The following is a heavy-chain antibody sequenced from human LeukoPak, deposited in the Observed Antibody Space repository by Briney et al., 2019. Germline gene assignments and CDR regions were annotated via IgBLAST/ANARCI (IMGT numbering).Heavy chain of an antibody. CDR3: AREYYYDISGYNDY. V-gene: IGHV4-39*01. Sequence: KPSETLSLTCTVSGGSISSSSYYWGWLRQPPGKGLEWIGSIYYSGSPYYNPTLKSRVTISVDTSKNQFSLKLSSVTAADTAVYYCAREYYYDISGYNDYWGQGTLVTVSS. J-gene: IGHJ4*02. CDR2: IYYSGSP. D-gene: IGHD3-22*01. CDR1: GGSISSSSYY.